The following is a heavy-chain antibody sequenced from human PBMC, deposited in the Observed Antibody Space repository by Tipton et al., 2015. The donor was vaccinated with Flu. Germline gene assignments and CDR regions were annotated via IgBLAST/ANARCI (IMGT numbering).Heavy chain of an antibody. CDR2: IRSKAYSYTT. D-gene: IGHD2-15*01. V-gene: IGHV3-72*01. CDR3: TRAGAYCGGGACYRAFDI. J-gene: IGHJ3*02. CDR1: GFTSSDHY. Sequence: SLRLSCAASGFTSSDHYMDWVRQAPGKGLEWVGRIRSKAYSYTTEYAASVKGRFTISRDDSKNSLYLQMNSLRTEDTAVYYCTRAGAYCGGGACYRAFDIWGQGTLGTVIS.